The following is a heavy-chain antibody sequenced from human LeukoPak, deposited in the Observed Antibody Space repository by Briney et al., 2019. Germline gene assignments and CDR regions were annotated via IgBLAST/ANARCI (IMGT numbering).Heavy chain of an antibody. D-gene: IGHD3-22*01. Sequence: SETLSLTCNVSGGSITSYYWSWIRQPPGTGLEWIGYIIYSGSTIYNPSLKSRVTMSVDTSKNQFSLKLSSVTAADTAVYYCANLHRDSDGYYYVDNWGQGTLVTVSS. V-gene: IGHV4-59*01. J-gene: IGHJ4*02. CDR3: ANLHRDSDGYYYVDN. CDR2: IIYSGST. CDR1: GGSITSYY.